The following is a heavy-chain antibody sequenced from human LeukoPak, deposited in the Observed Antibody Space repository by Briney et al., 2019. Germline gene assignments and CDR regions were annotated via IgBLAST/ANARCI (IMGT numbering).Heavy chain of an antibody. CDR1: GYTFTSYD. Sequence: GASVKVSCKASGYTFTSYDINWVRQATGQGLEWMGWMNPNSGNTGYAQKFQGRVTMTRNTSISTAYMELSSLGPEDTAVYYCARAPGRLWSGYLRRDWFDPWGQGTLVTVSS. D-gene: IGHD3-3*01. CDR3: ARAPGRLWSGYLRRDWFDP. J-gene: IGHJ5*02. V-gene: IGHV1-8*01. CDR2: MNPNSGNT.